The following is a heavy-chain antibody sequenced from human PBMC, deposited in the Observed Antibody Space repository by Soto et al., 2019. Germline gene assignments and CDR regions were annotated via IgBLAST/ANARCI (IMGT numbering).Heavy chain of an antibody. J-gene: IGHJ5*02. V-gene: IGHV1-2*02. CDR3: ARKHSLDYIRWGLDP. Sequence: DSVKVSGKASGYPFSDNQIHWLRRAPGQGLEWMGRINPKSDDTNYAQKFQGRVTMTRDTSIDTAYLELTGLTSDDTATYYCARKHSLDYIRWGLDPWGQGTLVTVSS. CDR2: INPKSDDT. D-gene: IGHD4-4*01. CDR1: GYPFSDNQ.